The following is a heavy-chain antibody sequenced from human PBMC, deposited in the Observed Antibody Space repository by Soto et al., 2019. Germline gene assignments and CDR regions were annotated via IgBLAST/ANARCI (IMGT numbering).Heavy chain of an antibody. D-gene: IGHD4-17*01. CDR2: ISAYNGNT. V-gene: IGHV1-18*01. Sequence: QVQLVQSGAEVKKPGASVKGSCKASGYTFTSYGITWVRQAPGQGLEWMGWISAYNGNTHYAQKLQGRVTMTTDTSSSTAYMELRNLKSDDTAVYYCARDRDYGGNRGDYWGQGTLVTVSS. J-gene: IGHJ4*02. CDR1: GYTFTSYG. CDR3: ARDRDYGGNRGDY.